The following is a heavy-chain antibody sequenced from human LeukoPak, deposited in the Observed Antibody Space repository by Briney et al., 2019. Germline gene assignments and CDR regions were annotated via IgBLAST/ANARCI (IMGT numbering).Heavy chain of an antibody. CDR2: IWYGGSNK. CDR1: GFTFSSYG. Sequence: GGSLRLSCAASGFTFSSYGMHWVRQAPGKGLEWVAVIWYGGSNKYYADSVKGRFTISRDNSKNTLYLQMNSLRAEDTAVYYCASVPRTNGVSSWGQGTLVTVSS. CDR3: ASVPRTNGVSS. V-gene: IGHV3-33*08. D-gene: IGHD2-8*01. J-gene: IGHJ5*02.